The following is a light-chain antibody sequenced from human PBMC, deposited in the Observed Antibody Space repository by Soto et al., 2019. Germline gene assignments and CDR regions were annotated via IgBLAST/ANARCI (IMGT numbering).Light chain of an antibody. Sequence: DIQMNQSPSTLSASVGDRVTITCRASQSMNDWLAWFQQKPGKAPKVLIYDASSLQSGVPSRFSGSGSGTEFTLTIDGLQPDDVATYYGLRYNAFSQTFGQGTKVEL. CDR2: DAS. J-gene: IGKJ1*01. CDR1: QSMNDW. CDR3: LRYNAFSQT. V-gene: IGKV1-5*01.